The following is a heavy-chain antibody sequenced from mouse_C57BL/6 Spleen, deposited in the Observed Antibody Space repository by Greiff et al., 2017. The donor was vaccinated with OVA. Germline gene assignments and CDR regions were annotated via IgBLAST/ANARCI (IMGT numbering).Heavy chain of an antibody. CDR1: GYTFTDYY. D-gene: IGHD1-1*01. CDR2: INPNNGGT. Sequence: EVKLQESGPELVKPGASVKISCKASGYTFTDYYMNWVKQSHGKSLEWIGDINPNNGGTSYNQKFKGKATLTVDTSSSTAYMELRSLTSEDSAFYYCARNSGYYGSSWNYYAMDYWGQGTSVTVSS. J-gene: IGHJ4*01. V-gene: IGHV1-26*01. CDR3: ARNSGYYGSSWNYYAMDY.